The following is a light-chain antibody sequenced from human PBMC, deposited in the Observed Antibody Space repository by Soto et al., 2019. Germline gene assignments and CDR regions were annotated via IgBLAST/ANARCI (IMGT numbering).Light chain of an antibody. CDR1: QSVSSNN. CDR2: GAS. Sequence: EIVLTQSPGTLSLSPGERATLSCRASQSVSSNNLAWYQQKLGQAPRLLIYGASTRATGIPDMFSGSGSGTHFTLTISRLEPEDFAVYCCQQYGSSPVTFGGGTKVEIK. CDR3: QQYGSSPVT. V-gene: IGKV3-20*01. J-gene: IGKJ4*01.